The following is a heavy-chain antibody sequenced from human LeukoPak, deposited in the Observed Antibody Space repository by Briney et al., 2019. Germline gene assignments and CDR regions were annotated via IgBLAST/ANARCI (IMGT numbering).Heavy chain of an antibody. CDR1: GFTFSSYW. Sequence: GGSLRLSCAASGFTFSSYWMSWVRQAPGKGLEWVANIKQDGSEKYYVDSVKGRFTISRDDAKNSLYLQMNSLRAEDTAVYYCARGTIAAAGYYYFDYWGQGTQVTVSS. J-gene: IGHJ4*02. D-gene: IGHD6-13*01. CDR2: IKQDGSEK. CDR3: ARGTIAAAGYYYFDY. V-gene: IGHV3-7*04.